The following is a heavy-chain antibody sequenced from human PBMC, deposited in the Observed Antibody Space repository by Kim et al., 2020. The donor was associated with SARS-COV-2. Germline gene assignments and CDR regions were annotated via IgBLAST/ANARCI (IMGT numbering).Heavy chain of an antibody. J-gene: IGHJ4*02. CDR1: GGTFSSYA. V-gene: IGHV1-69*13. D-gene: IGHD3-16*02. CDR2: IIPIFGTA. Sequence: SVKFSRKASGGTFSSYAISWVRQAPGQGLEWMGGIIPIFGTANYAQKCQGRVTITADESTSTAYMELSSRRSEDTAVYYCARGYYDYIWGSYQNSYFDYWGQGTLVTVSS. CDR3: ARGYYDYIWGSYQNSYFDY.